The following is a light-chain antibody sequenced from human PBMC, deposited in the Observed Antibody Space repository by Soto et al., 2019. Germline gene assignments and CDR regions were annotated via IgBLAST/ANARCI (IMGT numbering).Light chain of an antibody. CDR3: QQRSNWPIT. J-gene: IGKJ5*01. V-gene: IGKV3-11*01. CDR1: HSVSTY. Sequence: EIVLTQSPATLSLSPGERATLSCLASHSVSTYLAWCQQKPGQAPRLLIYDASNKATGIPARFSGSGSGTDFTLTISGLEPEDFAVYYCQQRSNWPITFGQGTRLEIK. CDR2: DAS.